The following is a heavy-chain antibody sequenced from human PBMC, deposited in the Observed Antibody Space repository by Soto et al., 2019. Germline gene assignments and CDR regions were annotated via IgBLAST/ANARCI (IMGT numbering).Heavy chain of an antibody. J-gene: IGHJ4*02. CDR2: IYYSGST. Sequence: SETLSLTCTVSGGSVSIGRFYWSCIRQPPGKGLEWIGYIYYSGSTKYNPSLRSRVTISVDTSKNQFSLKLTSVAAADTAVYYCARSGSGSGWLGGQGTLVTVSS. V-gene: IGHV4-61*01. CDR3: ARSGSGSGWL. D-gene: IGHD6-19*01. CDR1: GGSVSIGRFY.